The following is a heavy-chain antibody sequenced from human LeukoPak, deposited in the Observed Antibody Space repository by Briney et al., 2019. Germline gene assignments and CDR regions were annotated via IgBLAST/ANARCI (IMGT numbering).Heavy chain of an antibody. CDR1: GFTLGDYA. CDR2: IRSKAFGETA. D-gene: IGHD7-27*01. V-gene: IGHV3-49*04. Sequence: GGSLRLSCTVSGFTLGDYAIKWVRQAPGKGLEWVGFIRSKAFGETAEYAASVRGRFTISRDDSKGIAYLQMNSLKTEDTAVYYCTRDRGSSTLGDYWGQGTLVTVSS. CDR3: TRDRGSSTLGDY. J-gene: IGHJ4*02.